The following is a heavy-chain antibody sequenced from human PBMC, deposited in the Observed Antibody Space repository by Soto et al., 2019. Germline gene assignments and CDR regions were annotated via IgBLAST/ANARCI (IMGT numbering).Heavy chain of an antibody. CDR3: AKDRGRIQLWYDY. Sequence: GGSLRLSCAASGFTFSSYGMHWVRQAPGKGLEWVAVISYDGSNKYYADSVKGRFTISRDNSKNTLYLQMNSLRAEDTAVYYCAKDRGRIQLWYDYWGQGTLVTVSS. D-gene: IGHD5-18*01. CDR2: ISYDGSNK. J-gene: IGHJ4*02. CDR1: GFTFSSYG. V-gene: IGHV3-30*18.